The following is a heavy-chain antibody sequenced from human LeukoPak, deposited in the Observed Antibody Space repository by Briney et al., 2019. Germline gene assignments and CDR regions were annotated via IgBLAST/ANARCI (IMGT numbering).Heavy chain of an antibody. CDR2: INPNSGGT. J-gene: IGHJ4*02. V-gene: IGHV1-2*06. D-gene: IGHD3-22*01. CDR1: GYTFTGYY. Sequence: ASVKVSCKASGYTFTGYYMHWVRQAPGQGLEWMGRINPNSGGTNYAQKFQGRVTMTRDTSISTAYMELSRLRSDYTAVYYCARGPAVYDSSGYYYAGQYWGQGTLVSLSS. CDR3: ARGPAVYDSSGYYYAGQY.